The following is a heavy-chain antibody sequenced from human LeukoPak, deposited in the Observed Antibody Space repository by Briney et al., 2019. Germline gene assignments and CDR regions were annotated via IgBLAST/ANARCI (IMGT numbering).Heavy chain of an antibody. CDR1: GFTLSSYS. D-gene: IGHD6-19*01. Sequence: GGSLGLSCAASGFTLSSYSMNWARQAPGKGLEWVSSISSSSSYIYYADSVKGRFTISRDNAKNSLYLQMNSLRAEDTAVYYCARTRRYSSGLGQLDYWGQGTLVSVST. CDR2: ISSSSSYI. V-gene: IGHV3-21*01. CDR3: ARTRRYSSGLGQLDY. J-gene: IGHJ4*02.